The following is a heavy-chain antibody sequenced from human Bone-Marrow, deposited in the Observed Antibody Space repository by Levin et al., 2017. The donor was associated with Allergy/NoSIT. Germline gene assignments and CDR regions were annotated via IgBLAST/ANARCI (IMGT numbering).Heavy chain of an antibody. Sequence: GGSLRLSCAASGFTFSSFSMNWVRQAPGKGLEWLSYISSSSSHIYYTDSVRGRFFISRDNAKSSVFLHMDSLRDEDTAVYFCARGSGYYLESDSFDYWGQGTLVTVSS. CDR1: GFTFSSFS. D-gene: IGHD3-3*01. J-gene: IGHJ4*02. CDR3: ARGSGYYLESDSFDY. CDR2: ISSSSSHI. V-gene: IGHV3-48*02.